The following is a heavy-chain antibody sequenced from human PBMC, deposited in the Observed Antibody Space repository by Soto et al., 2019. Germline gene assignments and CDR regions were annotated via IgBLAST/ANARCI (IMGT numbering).Heavy chain of an antibody. CDR1: GFTFSSYS. Sequence: EVQLLESGGGLVQPGGSLRLSCAASGFTFSSYSMSWVRQAPGKGLEWVSGFRTSGDGGTTYYADSVKGRFTISRDNSKNTLYLQMDSLRADDTAIYFCAKGRLARPDYYFDSWGQGMLVTVSS. CDR3: AKGRLARPDYYFDS. D-gene: IGHD3-10*01. V-gene: IGHV3-23*01. J-gene: IGHJ4*02. CDR2: TSGDGGTT.